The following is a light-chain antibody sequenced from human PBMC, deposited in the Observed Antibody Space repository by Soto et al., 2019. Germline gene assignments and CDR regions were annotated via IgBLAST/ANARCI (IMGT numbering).Light chain of an antibody. CDR3: CSYAGSYVV. Sequence: QSVLTQPRSVSGSPGQSVTISGTGTSSDVGGFKSVSWYQQHPGKAPKLMIFDVSKRPSGVPDRFSGSKSGYTASLTISGLQAEDEADYYCCSYAGSYVVFGGGTKVTVL. CDR2: DVS. CDR1: SSDVGGFKS. V-gene: IGLV2-11*01. J-gene: IGLJ2*01.